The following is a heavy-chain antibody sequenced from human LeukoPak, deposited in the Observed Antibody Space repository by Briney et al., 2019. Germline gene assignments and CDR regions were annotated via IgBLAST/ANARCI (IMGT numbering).Heavy chain of an antibody. CDR2: IRSKAYGGTT. V-gene: IGHV3-49*03. D-gene: IGHD4-17*01. CDR1: GFTFGDYA. Sequence: GGSLRFSCTASGFTFGDYAMSWFRQAPGKGLEWVGFIRSKAYGGTTEYAASVKGRFTISRDDSKSIAYLQMNSLKTEDTAVYYCTRVKARTVTTGPFDYWGQGALVTVSS. CDR3: TRVKARTVTTGPFDY. J-gene: IGHJ4*02.